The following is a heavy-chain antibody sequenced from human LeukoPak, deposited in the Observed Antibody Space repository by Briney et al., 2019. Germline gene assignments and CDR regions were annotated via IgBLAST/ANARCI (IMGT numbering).Heavy chain of an antibody. CDR1: GFTFSSYA. J-gene: IGHJ4*02. V-gene: IGHV3-23*01. Sequence: PGGSLRLSCAASGFTFSSYAMSWVRQAPGKGLEWVSAISGSGGSTYHADSVKGRFTISRDNSKNTLYLQMNSLRAEDTAVYYCAKGTAVVRVFDYWGQGTLVTVSS. CDR2: ISGSGGST. CDR3: AKGTAVVRVFDY. D-gene: IGHD3-22*01.